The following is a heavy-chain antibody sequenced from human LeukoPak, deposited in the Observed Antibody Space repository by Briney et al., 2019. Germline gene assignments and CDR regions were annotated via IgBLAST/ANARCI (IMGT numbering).Heavy chain of an antibody. D-gene: IGHD6-13*01. CDR1: GGSISSGGYY. CDR2: IYHSGST. Sequence: SQTLPLTCTVSGGSISSGGYYWSWIRQPPGKGLEWIGYIYHSGSTNYNPSLKSRVTISVDTSKNQFSLKLSSVTAADTAVYYCARAGSSSWYHPLDYWGQGTLVTVSS. J-gene: IGHJ4*02. CDR3: ARAGSSSWYHPLDY. V-gene: IGHV4-30-2*01.